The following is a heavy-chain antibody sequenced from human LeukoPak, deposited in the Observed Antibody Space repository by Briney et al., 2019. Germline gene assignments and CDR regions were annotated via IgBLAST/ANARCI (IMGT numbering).Heavy chain of an antibody. CDR3: ARARQSGSYAGFAH. D-gene: IGHD3-16*01. CDR1: GYSFTNYW. J-gene: IGHJ4*02. CDR2: IYPGDSDT. V-gene: IGHV5-51*01. Sequence: GGSLQISCQGSGYSFTNYWIAWVRQLAGKDLEWMVIIYPGDSDTRDSPSFRGRVTMSADKSVSTAYLQLNNLKASDTAMYYCARARQSGSYAGFAHWGPGTLVTVSS.